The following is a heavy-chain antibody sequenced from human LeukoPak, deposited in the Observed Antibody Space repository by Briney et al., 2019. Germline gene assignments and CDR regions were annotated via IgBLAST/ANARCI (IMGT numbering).Heavy chain of an antibody. Sequence: GASVKVSCKVSGYTLTELSMHWVRQAPGKGLEWMGGFDPEDGKTIYARKFQGRVTMTEDTSTDTAYMELSSLRSEDTAVYYCAKTPVSDTGMKSYFDYWGQGTLVTVSS. D-gene: IGHD5-18*01. CDR2: FDPEDGKT. J-gene: IGHJ4*02. V-gene: IGHV1-24*01. CDR3: AKTPVSDTGMKSYFDY. CDR1: GYTLTELS.